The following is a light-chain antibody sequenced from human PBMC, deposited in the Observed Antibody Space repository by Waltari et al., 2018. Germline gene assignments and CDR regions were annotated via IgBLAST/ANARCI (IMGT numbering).Light chain of an antibody. Sequence: ETVLTQSPGTLSLSPGERATLSCRASQSVINNNLAWYQQKPGQAPSLLIYGASTRAIGIPSRFSGSGSGTDFTLSISRLGPEDFAVYYCQQYGRSPWTFGQGTKVEI. CDR2: GAS. CDR1: QSVINNN. CDR3: QQYGRSPWT. J-gene: IGKJ1*01. V-gene: IGKV3-20*01.